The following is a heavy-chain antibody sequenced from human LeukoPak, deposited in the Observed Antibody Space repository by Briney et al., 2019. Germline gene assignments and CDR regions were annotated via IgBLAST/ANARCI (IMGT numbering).Heavy chain of an antibody. CDR3: ARGEMATIGYFDY. V-gene: IGHV3-21*01. Sequence: PGGSLRLSCAASGFTFDDYAMHWVRQAPGKGLEWVSSISSSSSYIYYADSVKGRFTISRDNAKNSLYLQMNSLRAEDTAVYYCARGEMATIGYFDYWGQGTLVTVSS. CDR2: ISSSSSYI. D-gene: IGHD5-24*01. CDR1: GFTFDDYA. J-gene: IGHJ4*02.